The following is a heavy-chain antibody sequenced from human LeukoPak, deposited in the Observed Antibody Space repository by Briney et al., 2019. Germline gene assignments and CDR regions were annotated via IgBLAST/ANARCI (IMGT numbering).Heavy chain of an antibody. D-gene: IGHD5-24*01. J-gene: IGHJ3*02. CDR1: GGSFSGYY. V-gene: IGHV4-34*01. CDR2: IYYSGST. CDR3: ARHFTRRDGYIFGREDAFDI. Sequence: SETLSLTCAVYGGSFSGYYWSWIRQPPGKGLEWIGSIYYSGSTYYNPSLKSRVTISVDTSKNQFSLKLSSVTAADTAVYYCARHFTRRDGYIFGREDAFDIWGQGTMVTVSS.